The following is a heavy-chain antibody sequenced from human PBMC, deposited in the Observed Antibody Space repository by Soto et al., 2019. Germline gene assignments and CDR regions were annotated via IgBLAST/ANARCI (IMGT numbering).Heavy chain of an antibody. D-gene: IGHD3-22*01. CDR1: GLTFSSYA. CDR2: ISSSGGST. CDR3: AKYQPMTQPRPYFDY. Sequence: EVQLLESGGDLIQLGGSLGLSCAASGLTFSSYAMGWVRQAPGKGLGWVSAISSSGGSTFYSDSVKGRFTISRDNSRNTLYLQMNSLRAEDTAIYYCAKYQPMTQPRPYFDYWGQGTLVTVSS. J-gene: IGHJ4*02. V-gene: IGHV3-23*01.